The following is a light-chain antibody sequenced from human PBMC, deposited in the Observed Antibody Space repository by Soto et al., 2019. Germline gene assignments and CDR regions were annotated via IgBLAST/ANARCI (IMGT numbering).Light chain of an antibody. CDR3: LQGTYWPYT. Sequence: DVVVTQSPLSLPVTLGQPASISCRSSQSLLYSDGNTYLHWFQQRPGQPPRRLIYRVSNRDSGVPDRFSGSGSDTDFTLKISRVEAEDVGVYYCLQGTYWPYTFGRGTKVEIK. CDR2: RVS. V-gene: IGKV2-30*01. CDR1: QSLLYSDGNTY. J-gene: IGKJ2*01.